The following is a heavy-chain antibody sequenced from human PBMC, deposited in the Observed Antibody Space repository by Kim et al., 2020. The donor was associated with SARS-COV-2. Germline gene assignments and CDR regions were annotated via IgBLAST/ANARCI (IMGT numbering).Heavy chain of an antibody. D-gene: IGHD2-15*01. J-gene: IGHJ4*02. V-gene: IGHV3-30*07. Sequence: DPGKGRFTISRDNSKNTLYLQMNDLRAEDTATYYCTREYCSSSSCTFDYWGQGALVTVSS. CDR3: TREYCSSSSCTFDY.